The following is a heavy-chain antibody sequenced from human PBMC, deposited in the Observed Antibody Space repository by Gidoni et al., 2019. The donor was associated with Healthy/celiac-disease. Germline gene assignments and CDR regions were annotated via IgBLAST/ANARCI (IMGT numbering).Heavy chain of an antibody. J-gene: IGHJ4*02. V-gene: IGHV1-3*01. CDR1: GYTFTSYA. CDR3: ARWAQLGGFDY. D-gene: IGHD3-16*01. Sequence: QVQLVQSGAEVKKPGASVKVSCKASGYTFTSYAMHWVRQAPGQRLEWMGWINAGNGNTKYSQKFQGRVTITRATSASPAYMELSSLRSEDTAVYYCARWAQLGGFDYWGQGTLVTVSS. CDR2: INAGNGNT.